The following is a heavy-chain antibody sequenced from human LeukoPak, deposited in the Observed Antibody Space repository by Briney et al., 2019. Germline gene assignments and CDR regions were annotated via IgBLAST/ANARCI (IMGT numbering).Heavy chain of an antibody. V-gene: IGHV3-48*01. D-gene: IGHD5-24*01. CDR1: GFIFSSYS. CDR2: ISSSSTTI. J-gene: IGHJ4*02. CDR3: ARSGYNRFDY. Sequence: PGGSLRLSCAASGFIFSSYSMKWVRQAPGKGLEWVSYISSSSTTIYYADSVKGRFTISRDNAKNSLYLQMNSLRAEDTAVYYCARSGYNRFDYWGQGTLVTVSS.